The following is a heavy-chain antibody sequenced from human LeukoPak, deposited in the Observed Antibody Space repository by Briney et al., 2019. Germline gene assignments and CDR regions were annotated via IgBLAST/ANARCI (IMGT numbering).Heavy chain of an antibody. D-gene: IGHD3-22*01. CDR1: GYTLTELS. J-gene: IGHJ4*02. CDR2: FDPEDGET. CDR3: ATEAPTYYYDSSGYPHFDY. V-gene: IGHV1-24*01. Sequence: ASVKVSCKVSGYTLTELSMHWVRQAPGKGLEWMGGFDPEDGETIYAQKFQGRVTMTEDTSTDTAYMELSSLRSEDTAVYYCATEAPTYYYDSSGYPHFDYWGQGTLVTVSS.